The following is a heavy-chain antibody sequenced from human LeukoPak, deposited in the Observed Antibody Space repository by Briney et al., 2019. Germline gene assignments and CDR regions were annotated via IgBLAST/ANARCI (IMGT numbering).Heavy chain of an antibody. J-gene: IGHJ4*02. CDR3: ARDLTSSSGVDFGY. CDR1: GFTFSSYA. Sequence: PGGSLRLSCAASGFTFSSYAMSWVRQAPGKGLEWVSFITNSGVSTYYADSVKGRFTISRDNSKNTLYLQMNSLRAEDAALYYCARDLTSSSGVDFGYWGQGTLVTVSS. V-gene: IGHV3-23*01. CDR2: ITNSGVST. D-gene: IGHD6-6*01.